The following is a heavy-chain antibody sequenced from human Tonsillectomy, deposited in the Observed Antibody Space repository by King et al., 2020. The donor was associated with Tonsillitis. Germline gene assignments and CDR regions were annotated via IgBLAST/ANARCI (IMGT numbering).Heavy chain of an antibody. CDR2: INPSGGST. CDR1: GYTFTSYY. V-gene: IGHV1-46*01. D-gene: IGHD3-10*01. J-gene: IGHJ4*02. CDR3: ARMYYYGSGSYSPLGY. Sequence: VQLVESGAEVKKPGASVKVSCKASGYTFTSYYMHWVRQAPGQGLEWMGIINPSGGSTSYAQKFQGRVTMTRDTSTSTVYMELSSLRSEDTAVYYCARMYYYGSGSYSPLGYWGQGTLVTVSS.